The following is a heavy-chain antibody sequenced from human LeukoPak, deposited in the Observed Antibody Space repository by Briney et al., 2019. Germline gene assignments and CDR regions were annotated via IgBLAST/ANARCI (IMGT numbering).Heavy chain of an antibody. Sequence: ASVKVSCKASGYTFTSYYMHWVRQAPGQGLEWMGIINPSGGSTSYAQTFQGRVTTTRDTSTSTVYMELSSLRSEDTAVYYCARSLRHCSSTSCYPDYWGQGTLVTVSS. D-gene: IGHD2-2*01. CDR2: INPSGGST. CDR1: GYTFTSYY. V-gene: IGHV1-46*01. CDR3: ARSLRHCSSTSCYPDY. J-gene: IGHJ4*02.